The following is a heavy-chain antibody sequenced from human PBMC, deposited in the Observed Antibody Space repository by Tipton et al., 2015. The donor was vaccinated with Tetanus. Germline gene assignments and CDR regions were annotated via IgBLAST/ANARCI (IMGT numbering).Heavy chain of an antibody. V-gene: IGHV4-31*03. CDR1: GGSINSGGYY. CDR3: ATREDTALVIAESDAPDI. D-gene: IGHD5-18*01. CDR2: IYYTGNT. J-gene: IGHJ3*02. Sequence: TLSLTCTVSGGSINSGGYYWSWLRQHPGKGLEWIGYIYYTGNTYYNPSLKSRVTISVDTSNNQFPLRLISVTAADTAMYYCATREDTALVIAESDAPDIWGQGTMVTVSS.